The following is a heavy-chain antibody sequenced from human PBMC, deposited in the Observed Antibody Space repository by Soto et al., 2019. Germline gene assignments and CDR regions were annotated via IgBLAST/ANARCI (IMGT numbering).Heavy chain of an antibody. CDR1: GGSISSSSYY. J-gene: IGHJ4*02. CDR3: ARRKIRSGPYYFDY. D-gene: IGHD3-3*01. Sequence: SETLSLTCTVSGGSISSSSYYWGWIRQPPGKGLEWIGSISYSGITYYNPSLKSRVTISVDTSKNQFSLKLSSVTAADTAVYYCARRKIRSGPYYFDYWGQGTLVTVSS. CDR2: ISYSGIT. V-gene: IGHV4-39*01.